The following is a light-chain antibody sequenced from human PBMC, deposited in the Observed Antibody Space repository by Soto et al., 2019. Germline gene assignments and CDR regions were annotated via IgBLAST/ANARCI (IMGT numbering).Light chain of an antibody. V-gene: IGLV2-14*01. CDR1: SSDVGAYNY. CDR2: EVN. Sequence: QAVVAQPASVSGSPGQSIIISCIGTSSDVGAYNYVSWYQQHPGKAPKVLIYEVNNRPSGVSNRFSGSKSGNTASLTISGLQAEDEANYYCSSYTTSSTWMFGGGTKLTVL. J-gene: IGLJ3*02. CDR3: SSYTTSSTWM.